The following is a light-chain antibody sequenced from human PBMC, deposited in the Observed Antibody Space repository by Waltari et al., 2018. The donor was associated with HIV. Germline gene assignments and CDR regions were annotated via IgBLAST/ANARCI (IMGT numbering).Light chain of an antibody. J-gene: IGKJ1*01. CDR2: DAS. Sequence: EIVMTQSPATLSVSPGERATLSCRASQSVSSNLAWYQQKPGQTPRLLIYDASTRATAIPARFSGSVSGTEFTLTISSLQSEDFAIYYCQQYYNWLPWTFGQGTKVEIK. V-gene: IGKV3-15*01. CDR3: QQYYNWLPWT. CDR1: QSVSSN.